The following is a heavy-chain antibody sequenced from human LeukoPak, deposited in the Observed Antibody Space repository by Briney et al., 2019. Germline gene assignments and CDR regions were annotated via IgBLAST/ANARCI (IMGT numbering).Heavy chain of an antibody. CDR2: IIPIFGTA. J-gene: IGHJ4*02. CDR1: GGTFSSYA. D-gene: IGHD3-22*01. CDR3: ARLGYYYDSSGQGV. Sequence: GASVKVSCKASGGTFSSYAISWVRQAPGQGLEWMGGIIPIFGTANYAQKFQGRVTITADESTSTAYMELSSLRSEDTAVYYCARLGYYYDSSGQGVWGQGTLVTVSS. V-gene: IGHV1-69*13.